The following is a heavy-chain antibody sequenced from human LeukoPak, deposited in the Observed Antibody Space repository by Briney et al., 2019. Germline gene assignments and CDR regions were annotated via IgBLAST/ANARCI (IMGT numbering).Heavy chain of an antibody. D-gene: IGHD3-22*01. CDR1: GGSISSSSYY. CDR2: IYYSGST. Sequence: SETLSLTCTVSGGSISSSSYYWGWIRQPPGKGLEWIGSIYYSGSTYYNPSLKSRVTISVDTSKNQFPLKLSSVTAADTAVYYCARVPYDSSGYVDYWGQGTLVTVSS. V-gene: IGHV4-39*06. CDR3: ARVPYDSSGYVDY. J-gene: IGHJ4*02.